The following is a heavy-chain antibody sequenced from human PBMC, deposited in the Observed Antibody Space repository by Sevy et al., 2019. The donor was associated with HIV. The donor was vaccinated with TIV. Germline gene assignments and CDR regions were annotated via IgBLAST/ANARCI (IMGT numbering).Heavy chain of an antibody. CDR2: INHSGTI. CDR1: GGSFTSHF. CDR3: ARGFRRVLWTSQHWFDS. Sequence: SETLSLTCAVYGGSFTSHFWNWIRQPPGKGLEWIGAINHSGTINYNPVLKSRVSMSLDMSKNQISLKLTSVTAADTAVYYCARGFRRVLWTSQHWFDSWGQGNLVTVSS. J-gene: IGHJ5*01. D-gene: IGHD3-3*01. V-gene: IGHV4-34*01.